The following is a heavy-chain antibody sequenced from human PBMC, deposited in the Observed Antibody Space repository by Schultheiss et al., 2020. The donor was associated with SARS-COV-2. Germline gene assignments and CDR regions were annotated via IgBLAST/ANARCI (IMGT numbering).Heavy chain of an antibody. V-gene: IGHV4-34*01. CDR2: IRHMGYT. D-gene: IGHD5-24*01. J-gene: IGHJ4*02. CDR1: GGSFTGHY. Sequence: SETLSLTCGVYGGSFTGHYWTWIRQPPGKGLEWIGEIRHMGYTNYNPSLKSRVTLSVDTSKKQFSLRLSSVTAADTAVYYCARTQEMATSIDYWGQGTLVTVSS. CDR3: ARTQEMATSIDY.